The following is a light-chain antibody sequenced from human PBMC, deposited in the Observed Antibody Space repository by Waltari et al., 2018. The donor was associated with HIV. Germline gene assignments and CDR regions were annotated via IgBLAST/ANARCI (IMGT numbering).Light chain of an antibody. CDR2: EDS. CDR3: YSIDSSGNHRV. CDR1: ALPKKY. V-gene: IGLV3-10*01. J-gene: IGLJ2*01. Sequence: SYELTQPPSGSVSPGQTARITCPGDALPKKYAYWYQQKSGQAPVLVIYEDSKRPSGIPERFSGSSSGTMATLTISGAQVEDEADYYCYSIDSSGNHRVFGGGTKLTVL.